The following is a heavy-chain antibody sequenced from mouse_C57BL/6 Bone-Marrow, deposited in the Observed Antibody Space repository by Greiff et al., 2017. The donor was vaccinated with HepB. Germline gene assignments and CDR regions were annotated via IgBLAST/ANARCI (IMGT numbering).Heavy chain of an antibody. CDR1: GYTFTSYW. J-gene: IGHJ2*01. D-gene: IGHD1-1*01. V-gene: IGHV1-69*01. Sequence: VQLQQPGAELVMPGASVKLSCKASGYTFTSYWMHWVKQRPGQGLEWIGEIDPSDSYTNYNQKFKGKSTLTVDKSSSTAYMQLSSLTSEDSAVYYCARCYYGSRHYFDYWGQGTTLTVSS. CDR2: IDPSDSYT. CDR3: ARCYYGSRHYFDY.